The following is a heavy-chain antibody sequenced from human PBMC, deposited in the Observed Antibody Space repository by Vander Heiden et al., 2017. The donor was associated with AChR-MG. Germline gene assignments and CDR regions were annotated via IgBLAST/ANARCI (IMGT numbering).Heavy chain of an antibody. V-gene: IGHV1-3*01. CDR1: GYTFTSYV. J-gene: IGHJ4*02. CDR2: INAGNGNT. Sequence: QVQLVQSGAEVKNPGASAKVSCKASGYTFTSYVMHWVRQAPGQRLEWMGWINAGNGNTKDSQKFQGRVTITRDTSASTAYMELSSLRSEDTAVYYCARDLYYYDSSGAQGYWGQGTLVTVSS. CDR3: ARDLYYYDSSGAQGY. D-gene: IGHD3-22*01.